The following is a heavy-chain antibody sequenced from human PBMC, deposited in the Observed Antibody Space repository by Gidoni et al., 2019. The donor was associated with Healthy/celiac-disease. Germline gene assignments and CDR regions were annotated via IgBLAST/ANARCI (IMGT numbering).Heavy chain of an antibody. CDR1: EGSFSNSY. V-gene: IGHV4-34*01. Sequence: QVQVQQWGAGLLKPSETLSLTCGIYEGSFSNSYWSWIRQTPGRGLEWIGEVTHSGRTDYNPSLKSRATISVDTSKNQFSLRLTSVTAADTAVYYCSSRATYGRGGWGDFWGQGTLVTVSS. CDR2: VTHSGRT. J-gene: IGHJ4*02. CDR3: SSRATYGRGGWGDF. D-gene: IGHD2-15*01.